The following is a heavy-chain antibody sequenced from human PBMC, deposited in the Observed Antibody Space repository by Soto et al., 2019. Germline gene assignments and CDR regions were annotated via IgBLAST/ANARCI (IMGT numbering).Heavy chain of an antibody. CDR3: ARTELFYKGVHWFDP. CDR1: GGSISSGGYY. D-gene: IGHD3-10*01. Sequence: QVQLQESGPGLVKPSQTLSLTCTVFGGSISSGGYYWSWIRQHPGKGLEWIGYIYYSGSTYYNPSLKSRVTISVDTSKNHFSLKLSSVTAADTAVYYCARTELFYKGVHWFDPWGQGTLVTVSS. CDR2: IYYSGST. J-gene: IGHJ5*02. V-gene: IGHV4-31*03.